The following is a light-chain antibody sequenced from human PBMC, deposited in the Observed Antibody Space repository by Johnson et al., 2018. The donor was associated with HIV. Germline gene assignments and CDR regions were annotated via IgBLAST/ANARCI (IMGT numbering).Light chain of an antibody. J-gene: IGLJ1*01. CDR1: SSNIGNNY. CDR2: ENN. CDR3: GTWDNSLSALYV. V-gene: IGLV1-51*02. Sequence: QSLLTQPPSVSAAPGQKVTISCSGSSSNIGNNYVSWYQQFSGTAPKLLIYENNKRPSGIPDRFSGSKSGTSATLGITGLQTGDEADYYCGTWDNSLSALYVFGTGTKVTVL.